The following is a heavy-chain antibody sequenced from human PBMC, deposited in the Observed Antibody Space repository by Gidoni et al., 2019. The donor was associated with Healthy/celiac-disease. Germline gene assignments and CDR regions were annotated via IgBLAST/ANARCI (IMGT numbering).Heavy chain of an antibody. CDR3: ATIYGDYATFDY. CDR2: ISGSGGST. J-gene: IGHJ4*02. D-gene: IGHD4-17*01. Sequence: EVQLLESGGGLVQPGGSLRLSCAAPGFTFSSYAMSWVRQAPGKGLEWVSAISGSGGSTYYADSVKGRFTISRDNSKNTLYLQMNSLRAEDTAVYYCATIYGDYATFDYWGQGTLVTVSS. V-gene: IGHV3-23*01. CDR1: GFTFSSYA.